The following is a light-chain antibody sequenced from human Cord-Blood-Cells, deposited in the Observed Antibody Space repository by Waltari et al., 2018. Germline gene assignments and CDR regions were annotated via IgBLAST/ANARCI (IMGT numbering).Light chain of an antibody. CDR1: SSAVGGYNY. CDR3: CSYAGSYTWV. V-gene: IGLV2-11*01. J-gene: IGLJ3*02. Sequence: QSALTQPRSVSGSPGQSVTLSCTGTSSAVGGYNYVSWYQHHPGKAPKLMIYDVSKRPSGVPDRFSGSKAGNTASLTISGLQAEDEADYYCCSYAGSYTWVFGGGTKLTVL. CDR2: DVS.